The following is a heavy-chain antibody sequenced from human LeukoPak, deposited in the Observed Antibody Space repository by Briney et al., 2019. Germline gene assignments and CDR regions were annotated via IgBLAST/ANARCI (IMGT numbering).Heavy chain of an antibody. CDR1: GGSFSGYY. CDR3: AWVRDFGFDY. D-gene: IGHD3-10*01. CDR2: INHSGST. J-gene: IGHJ4*02. V-gene: IGHV4-34*01. Sequence: PSETLSLTCAVYGGSFSGYYWSWIRQPPGKGLEWIGEINHSGSTNYNPSLKSRVTISVDTSKNQFSLKLSSVTAADTAVYYCAWVRDFGFDYWGQGTLVTVSS.